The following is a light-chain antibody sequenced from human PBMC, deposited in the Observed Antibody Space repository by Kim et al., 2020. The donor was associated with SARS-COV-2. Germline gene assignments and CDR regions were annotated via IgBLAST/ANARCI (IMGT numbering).Light chain of an antibody. CDR1: KRISTG. J-gene: IGKJ2*01. CDR3: KHYNSYPYT. Sequence: SQFVGDRVTIYCRASKRISTGLAWYHKKPGKAPKLLMCEASSWVSGVPKRFSGSGSGTEFTLSISSLQHDDFATYYCKHYNSYPYTFGQGTKLEI. CDR2: EAS. V-gene: IGKV1-5*01.